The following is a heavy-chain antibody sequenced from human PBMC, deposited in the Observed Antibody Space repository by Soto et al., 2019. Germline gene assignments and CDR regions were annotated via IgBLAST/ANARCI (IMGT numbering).Heavy chain of an antibody. Sequence: SETLSLTCAVYGGSISSSSYYCGWIRQPPGKGLEWIGSIYYSGSTYYNPSLKSRVTISVDTSKNQFSLKLSSVTAADTAVYYCARHTMRMVVVPAAIDWFDPWGQGTLVTVSS. D-gene: IGHD2-2*01. CDR3: ARHTMRMVVVPAAIDWFDP. CDR1: GGSISSSSYY. J-gene: IGHJ5*02. V-gene: IGHV4-39*01. CDR2: IYYSGST.